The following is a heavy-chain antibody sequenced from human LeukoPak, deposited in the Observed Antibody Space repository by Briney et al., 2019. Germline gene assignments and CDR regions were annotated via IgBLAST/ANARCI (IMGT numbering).Heavy chain of an antibody. D-gene: IGHD3-10*01. CDR2: IYYSGTT. V-gene: IGHV4-59*08. Sequence: PSETLSLTCTVSGGSISTYYWSWIRQPPGKGLEWIGYIYYSGTTNYNPSLKSRVTISVDTSKNQFSLKLSSVTATDTAMYYCARHGYYGSGSYSAFDIWGQGTMVTVSS. J-gene: IGHJ3*02. CDR3: ARHGYYGSGSYSAFDI. CDR1: GGSISTYY.